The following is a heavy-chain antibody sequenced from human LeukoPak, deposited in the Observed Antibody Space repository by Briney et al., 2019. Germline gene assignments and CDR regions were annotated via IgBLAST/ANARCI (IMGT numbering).Heavy chain of an antibody. Sequence: GGSLRLSCAASGFTFSTYAITWVRQAPGKGLEWVSAVRGSGTDTYYADSVKGRFTISRDNSKNTLYLQMNSLRAEDTAIYYCAKTSRRDSAYDSPFDYWGQGTLVTVSS. D-gene: IGHD5-12*01. J-gene: IGHJ4*02. V-gene: IGHV3-23*01. CDR1: GFTFSTYA. CDR2: VRGSGTDT. CDR3: AKTSRRDSAYDSPFDY.